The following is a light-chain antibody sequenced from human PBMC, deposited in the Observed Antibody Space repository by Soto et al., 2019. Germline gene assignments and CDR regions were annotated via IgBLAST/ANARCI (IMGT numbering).Light chain of an antibody. CDR1: SSDIGAFTF. CDR3: SSYTSSSTHV. CDR2: DVN. V-gene: IGLV2-14*03. Sequence: QSALTQPASVSGSPGQSITISCTRTSSDIGAFTFVSWYQQHPGKVPKLMIFDVNRRPSGVSDRFSGSKSGNTASLTISGLQAEDEGDYCCSSYTSSSTHVFGSGTKLTVL. J-gene: IGLJ1*01.